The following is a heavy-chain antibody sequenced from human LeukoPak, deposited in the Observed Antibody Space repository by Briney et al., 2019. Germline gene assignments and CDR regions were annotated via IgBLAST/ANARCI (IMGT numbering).Heavy chain of an antibody. D-gene: IGHD6-19*01. V-gene: IGHV3-21*01. CDR1: GFTFSSYS. Sequence: PGGSLRLSCAASGFTFSSYSMNWVRQAPGKGLEWVSSISSSSSYIYYADSVKGRFTISRDNAKNSLYLQMNSLRAEDTAVYYCARDPYSSGWLNDYWGQGTLVTVSS. CDR2: ISSSSSYI. CDR3: ARDPYSSGWLNDY. J-gene: IGHJ4*02.